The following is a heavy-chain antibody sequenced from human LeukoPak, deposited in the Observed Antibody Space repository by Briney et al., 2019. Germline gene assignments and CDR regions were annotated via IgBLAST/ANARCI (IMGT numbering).Heavy chain of an antibody. CDR1: GFTFSTYW. J-gene: IGHJ4*02. V-gene: IGHV3-7*01. Sequence: GGSLRLSCAASGFTFSTYWMSWVRQAPGKGLEWVANIKQDGSEKYYVDSVKGRFTISGDNAKNSLSLQMSSLRAEDTAVYYCASRAHFWSGPGGWGQGTLVTVSS. D-gene: IGHD3-3*02. CDR2: IKQDGSEK. CDR3: ASRAHFWSGPGG.